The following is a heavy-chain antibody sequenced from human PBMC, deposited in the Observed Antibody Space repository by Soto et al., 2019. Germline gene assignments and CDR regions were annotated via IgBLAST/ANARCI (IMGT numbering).Heavy chain of an antibody. D-gene: IGHD3-10*01. Sequence: RGSLGLSSAAYGLTFSSYGMHWVRQAPGKGLEWVAVIWYDGSNKYYADSVKGRFTISRDNSKNTLYLQMNSLRAEDTAVYYCARDYINVINHYDYGMDVWGQGTTVTVSS. CDR2: IWYDGSNK. J-gene: IGHJ6*02. CDR1: GLTFSSYG. V-gene: IGHV3-33*01. CDR3: ARDYINVINHYDYGMDV.